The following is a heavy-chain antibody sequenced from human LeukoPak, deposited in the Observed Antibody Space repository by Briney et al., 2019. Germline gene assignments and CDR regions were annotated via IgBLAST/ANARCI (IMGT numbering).Heavy chain of an antibody. CDR3: AKQLGYCSDGSCYFPY. Sequence: QSGGSLRLSCPASGFTFSSSAMSWVRQAPGKGLEWVSAISNNGGYTYYADSVQGRFTISRDNSKSTLCLQMNSLRAEDTAVYYCAKQLGYCSDGSCYFPYWGQGTLVTVSS. V-gene: IGHV3-23*01. CDR2: ISNNGGYT. D-gene: IGHD2-15*01. J-gene: IGHJ4*02. CDR1: GFTFSSSA.